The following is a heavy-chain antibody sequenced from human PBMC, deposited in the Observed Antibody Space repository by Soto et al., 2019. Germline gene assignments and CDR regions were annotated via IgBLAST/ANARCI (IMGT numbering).Heavy chain of an antibody. CDR1: GYTLTSYD. CDR2: MNPNSGNT. J-gene: IGHJ6*02. Sequence: ASVKVSCKASGYTLTSYDINWVRQATGQGLEWMGWMNPNSGNTGYAQKFQGRVTMTRNTSISTAYMELSSLRSEDTAVYYCAREYSFSVRLGETRAAYYGMDVWGQGTTVTVSS. D-gene: IGHD3-16*01. V-gene: IGHV1-8*01. CDR3: AREYSFSVRLGETRAAYYGMDV.